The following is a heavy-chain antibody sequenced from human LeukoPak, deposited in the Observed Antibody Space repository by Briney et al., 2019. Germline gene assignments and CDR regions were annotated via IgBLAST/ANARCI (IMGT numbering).Heavy chain of an antibody. CDR1: GYTFASYY. J-gene: IGHJ1*01. D-gene: IGHD2-21*02. CDR3: ASGAYCGGDCYVPYFQH. Sequence: ASVKVSCKASGYTFASYYMHWVRQAPGQGLEWMGIINPSGGSTSYAQKFQGRVTMTRDTSTSTVYMELSSLRSEDTAVYYCASGAYCGGDCYVPYFQHWGQGTLVTVSS. CDR2: INPSGGST. V-gene: IGHV1-46*01.